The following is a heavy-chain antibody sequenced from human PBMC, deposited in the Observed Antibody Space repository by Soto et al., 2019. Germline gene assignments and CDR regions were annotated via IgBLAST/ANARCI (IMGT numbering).Heavy chain of an antibody. CDR2: ISAYNGNT. CDR3: AKHYYDSSGYYFGPGFDY. Sequence: GASVKVSCKASGYTFTSYAMHWVRQAPGQRLEWMGWISAYNGNTNYAQKLQGRVTMTTDTSTSTAYMELRSLRSDDTAVYYCAKHYYDSSGYYFGPGFDYWGQGTLVTVSS. J-gene: IGHJ4*02. CDR1: GYTFTSYA. D-gene: IGHD3-22*01. V-gene: IGHV1-18*01.